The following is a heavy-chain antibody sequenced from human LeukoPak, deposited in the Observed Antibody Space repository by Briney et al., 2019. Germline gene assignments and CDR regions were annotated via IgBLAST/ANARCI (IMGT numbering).Heavy chain of an antibody. J-gene: IGHJ6*02. D-gene: IGHD4-17*01. Sequence: GASVKVSRKASGYTFTSYGISWVRQAPGQGLEWMGWISAYNGNTNYAQKLQGRVTMTTDTSTSTAYMELRSLRSDDTAVYYCARGPSTTVWNYYYYYGMDVWGQGTTVTVSS. V-gene: IGHV1-18*01. CDR1: GYTFTSYG. CDR2: ISAYNGNT. CDR3: ARGPSTTVWNYYYYYGMDV.